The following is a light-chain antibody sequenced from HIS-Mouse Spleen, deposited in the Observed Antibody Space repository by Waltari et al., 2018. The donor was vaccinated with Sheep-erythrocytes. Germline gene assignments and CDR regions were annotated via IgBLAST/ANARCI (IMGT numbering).Light chain of an antibody. Sequence: QSALTQPASVSGSPGQSITIPCTGTSSDVGGYNYVSWYQQHPGKAPKLMIYEVSNRPSGVSNRFSGSKSGNTASLTISGLQAEDEADYYCCSYAGSYNHVFATGTKVTVL. V-gene: IGLV2-14*01. CDR2: EVS. J-gene: IGLJ1*01. CDR3: CSYAGSYNHV. CDR1: SSDVGGYNY.